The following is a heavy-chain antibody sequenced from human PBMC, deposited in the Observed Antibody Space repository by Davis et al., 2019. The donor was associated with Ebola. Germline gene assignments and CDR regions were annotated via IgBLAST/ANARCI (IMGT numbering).Heavy chain of an antibody. CDR2: IIPIFGTA. J-gene: IGHJ4*02. D-gene: IGHD6-19*01. Sequence: SVKVSCKASGGTFSSYAISWVRQAPGQGLEWMGGIIPIFGTANYAQKFQGRVTITADKSTSTAYMELSSLRSEDTAVYYCAREGIAVAGGYYWGQGTLVTVSS. CDR3: AREGIAVAGGYY. CDR1: GGTFSSYA. V-gene: IGHV1-69*06.